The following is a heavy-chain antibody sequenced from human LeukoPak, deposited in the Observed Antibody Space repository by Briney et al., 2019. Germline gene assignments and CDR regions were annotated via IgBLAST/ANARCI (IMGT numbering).Heavy chain of an antibody. J-gene: IGHJ4*02. CDR3: ATYGDYRSFDY. V-gene: IGHV4-31*03. Sequence: SETLSLTCTVSGGSISSGDYYWSWIRQHPGKGLEWIGYIYYSGSTHHNPSLKSRVTISVDTSRNQFSLKLNSVTAADTAVYYCATYGDYRSFDYWGQGTLVTVSS. D-gene: IGHD4-17*01. CDR1: GGSISSGDYY. CDR2: IYYSGST.